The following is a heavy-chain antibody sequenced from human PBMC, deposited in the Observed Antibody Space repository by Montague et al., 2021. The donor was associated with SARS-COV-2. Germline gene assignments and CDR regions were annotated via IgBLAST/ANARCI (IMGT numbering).Heavy chain of an antibody. V-gene: IGHV3-74*01. CDR1: GFPFSSYW. J-gene: IGHJ6*03. D-gene: IGHD2-21*01. Sequence: SLRLSFAASGFPFSSYWMHWVRQAPGKGLVWVSRINSDGSSTSYADSVRGRFTISRDNAKNTLYLQMNSLRAEDTAVYYCARVFPGYYYYMDVWGKGTTVTVSS. CDR2: INSDGSST. CDR3: ARVFPGYYYYMDV.